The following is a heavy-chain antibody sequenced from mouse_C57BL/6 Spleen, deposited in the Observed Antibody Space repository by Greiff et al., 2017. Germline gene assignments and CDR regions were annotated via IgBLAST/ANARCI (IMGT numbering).Heavy chain of an antibody. Sequence: QVQLQQSGAELAKPGASVKLSCKASGYTFTSYWMPWVKQRPGQGLEWIGYINPSSGYTKYNQKFKDKATLTADKSSITAYMQLSSLTYEDSAVYYCARYGVGYAMDYWGQGTSVTVSS. V-gene: IGHV1-7*01. D-gene: IGHD1-1*02. CDR1: GYTFTSYW. J-gene: IGHJ4*01. CDR2: INPSSGYT. CDR3: ARYGVGYAMDY.